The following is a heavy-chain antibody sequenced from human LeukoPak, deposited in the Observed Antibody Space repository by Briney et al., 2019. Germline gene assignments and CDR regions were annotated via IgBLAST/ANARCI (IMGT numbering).Heavy chain of an antibody. Sequence: GGSLRLSCAASEFTVSSNYMSWVRQPPGKGLEWVSVIYSGGSTYYAKSVKGRFSISRDNSKNTLYLQMNSLRAEDTAVYYCAKGQASVTYKYFFDYWGQGTLVTVSS. V-gene: IGHV3-53*01. J-gene: IGHJ4*02. CDR1: EFTVSSNY. CDR2: IYSGGST. D-gene: IGHD4-17*01. CDR3: AKGQASVTYKYFFDY.